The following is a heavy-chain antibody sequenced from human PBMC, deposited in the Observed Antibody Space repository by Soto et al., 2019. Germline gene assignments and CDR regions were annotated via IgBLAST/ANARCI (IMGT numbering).Heavy chain of an antibody. CDR1: GFTFSIYS. Sequence: RGSLVLCCATSGFTFSIYSMNWVRQAPGKGLEWVSSISGNSNYMYYADSVKGRFTISRDNAKNSLYLQMNSLRAEDTAVYYCAREMIGSGSYDYWGQGIVVTVSS. V-gene: IGHV3-21*01. J-gene: IGHJ4*02. CDR3: AREMIGSGSYDY. CDR2: ISGNSNYM. D-gene: IGHD3-10*01.